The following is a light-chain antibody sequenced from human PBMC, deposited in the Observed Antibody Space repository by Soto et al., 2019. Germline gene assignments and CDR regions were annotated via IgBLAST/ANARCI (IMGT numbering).Light chain of an antibody. CDR3: ATWDDSLSGFYV. J-gene: IGLJ1*01. Sequence: QSVLTQPPSASGTPGQGVTISCSGSTSNIGSNYVYWYQQLPGTAPKLLIYRNNQRPSGVPDRFSGSKSGTSASLAISGLRSDDEADYFCATWDDSLSGFYVLGNGTKLTVL. CDR1: TSNIGSNY. CDR2: RNN. V-gene: IGLV1-47*01.